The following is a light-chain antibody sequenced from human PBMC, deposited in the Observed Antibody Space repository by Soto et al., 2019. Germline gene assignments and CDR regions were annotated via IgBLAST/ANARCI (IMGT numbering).Light chain of an antibody. Sequence: QSVLTQPPSASGTPGQRVTISCSGKSSNIGINSVNWYQQLPGAAPKLLIYDNDQRPSGVPDRFSGSKSDTSASLTISGVQSEDEADYYCKTWDDSLDGLVFGGGTKLTVL. CDR1: SSNIGINS. J-gene: IGLJ2*01. V-gene: IGLV1-44*01. CDR2: DND. CDR3: KTWDDSLDGLV.